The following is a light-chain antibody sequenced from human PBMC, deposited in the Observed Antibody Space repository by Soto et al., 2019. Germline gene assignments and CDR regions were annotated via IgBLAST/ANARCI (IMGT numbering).Light chain of an antibody. V-gene: IGKV2-28*01. J-gene: IGKJ1*01. CDR2: LGS. CDR1: HSILHSNGYNY. Sequence: DIVMTQSPLSLPATPGEPASISGRSSHSILHSNGYNYLDWYLQKPGQSPQLLIYLGSNRASGVPDRFSGSGSGTDFTLKISRVEAEDVGVYYCMQPLQSWTFGQGTKVDIK. CDR3: MQPLQSWT.